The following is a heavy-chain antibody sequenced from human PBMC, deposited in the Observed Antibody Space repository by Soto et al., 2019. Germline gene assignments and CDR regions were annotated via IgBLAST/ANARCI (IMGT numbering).Heavy chain of an antibody. D-gene: IGHD3-10*01. CDR1: GGSFSGYY. J-gene: IGHJ4*02. V-gene: IGHV4-34*01. Sequence: QVQLQQWGAGLLKPSETLSLTCAVYGGSFSGYYWSWIRQPPGKGLEWIGEINHSGSTNYNPSLKSRVTISVDTSKNQFSLKLSSVTAADTAVYYCAIGITMVRGVPNRLFDYWGQGTLVTVSS. CDR2: INHSGST. CDR3: AIGITMVRGVPNRLFDY.